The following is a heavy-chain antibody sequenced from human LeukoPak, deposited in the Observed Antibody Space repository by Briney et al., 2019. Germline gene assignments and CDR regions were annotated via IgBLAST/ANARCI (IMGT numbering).Heavy chain of an antibody. J-gene: IGHJ2*01. Sequence: SETLSLTCSVSGTSTNSYYWSWIRLPPGQGLEWIGCVYTSGGTTYNPSLKSRVTISADMSKNQFSLKLSSVIAADTAVYYCVRSGGYCTSATCHVEYFDLWGRGTLVSISS. CDR1: GTSTNSYY. CDR3: VRSGGYCTSATCHVEYFDL. V-gene: IGHV4-4*08. D-gene: IGHD2-2*01. CDR2: VYTSGGT.